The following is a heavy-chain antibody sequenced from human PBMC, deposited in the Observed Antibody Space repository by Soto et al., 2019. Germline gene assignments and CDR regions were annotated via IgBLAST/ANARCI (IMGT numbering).Heavy chain of an antibody. Sequence: ASVKVSCKASGYTFTSYGISWVRQAPGQGLEWMGWISAYNGNTNYAQELQGRVTMTTDTSTSTAYMELRSLRSDDTAVYYCARERSVVVAATLDYWGQGTLVTVSS. CDR3: ARERSVVVAATLDY. D-gene: IGHD2-15*01. CDR2: ISAYNGNT. CDR1: GYTFTSYG. V-gene: IGHV1-18*01. J-gene: IGHJ4*02.